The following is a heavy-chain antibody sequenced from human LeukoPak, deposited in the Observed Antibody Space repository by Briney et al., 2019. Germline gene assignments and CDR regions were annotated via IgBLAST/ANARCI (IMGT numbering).Heavy chain of an antibody. CDR2: INAGNGNT. V-gene: IGHV1-3*01. D-gene: IGHD3-22*01. CDR3: ARSSDSSGYFAEIDY. J-gene: IGHJ4*02. CDR1: GYTFTSYA. Sequence: GASVKVSCKASGYTFTSYAMHWVRQAPGQRLEWMGWINAGNGNTKYSQKLQGRVTMTTDTSTSTAYMELRSLRSDDTAVYYCARSSDSSGYFAEIDYWGQGTLVTVSS.